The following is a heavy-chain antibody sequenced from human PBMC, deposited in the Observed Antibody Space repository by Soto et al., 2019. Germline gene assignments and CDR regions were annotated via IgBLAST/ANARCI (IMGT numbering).Heavy chain of an antibody. CDR2: IHYTGST. CDR1: GGPMSRYY. V-gene: IGHV4-59*01. J-gene: IGHJ5*02. CDR3: ARDLTISSTDGPLDP. Sequence: SETLSLTCTVSGGPMSRYYWTWIRQPPGKGLEWIGNIHYTGSTNYNPSLKSRVTILLGTSTSQFSLKVSSVTAADTAVYYCARDLTISSTDGPLDPWGHGTLVTVSS. D-gene: IGHD1-1*01.